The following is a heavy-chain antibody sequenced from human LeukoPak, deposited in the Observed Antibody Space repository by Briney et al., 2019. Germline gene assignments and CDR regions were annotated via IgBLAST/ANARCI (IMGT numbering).Heavy chain of an antibody. Sequence: PGGSLRLSCAASGFTFTNYWMIWVRQAPGKGLEWVANINEDGSKKYYVGSVKGRFTISRDNAKNSVFLQMNSLRAEDTAMYYCASSSYSSSSSWGQGTLVTVSS. J-gene: IGHJ5*02. D-gene: IGHD6-6*01. CDR3: ASSSYSSSSS. V-gene: IGHV3-7*01. CDR2: INEDGSKK. CDR1: GFTFTNYW.